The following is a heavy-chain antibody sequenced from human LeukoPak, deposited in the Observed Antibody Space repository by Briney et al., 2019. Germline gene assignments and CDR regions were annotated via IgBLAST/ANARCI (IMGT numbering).Heavy chain of an antibody. D-gene: IGHD2-15*01. CDR2: INGDGTTS. V-gene: IGHV3-74*01. CDR3: ARNLGFYTFDS. CDR1: GFTFSNFW. J-gene: IGHJ4*02. Sequence: GGSLRLSCSVSGFTFSNFWMDWVRQAPGKGLVWVSTINGDGTTSGGADSVKSRFTISRDNAKNTLYLQMNSLRAEDTAMYYCARNLGFYTFDSWGQGALVTVSS.